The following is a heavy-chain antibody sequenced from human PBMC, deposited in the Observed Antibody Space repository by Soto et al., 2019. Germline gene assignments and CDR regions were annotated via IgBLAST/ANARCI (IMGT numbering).Heavy chain of an antibody. CDR3: TRSRTTSVVTASFDS. D-gene: IGHD2-2*01. J-gene: IGHJ4*02. Sequence: GGCLRLSCATSGLTFGDYAMSWFRQAPGKGLEWVGFIRGQPYVGTTEYAASVRGRFTISIDDSKSIVYLQMNSLETEDTALYSCTRSRTTSVVTASFDSWGQGTLVTVS. CDR2: IRGQPYVGTT. V-gene: IGHV3-49*03. CDR1: GLTFGDYA.